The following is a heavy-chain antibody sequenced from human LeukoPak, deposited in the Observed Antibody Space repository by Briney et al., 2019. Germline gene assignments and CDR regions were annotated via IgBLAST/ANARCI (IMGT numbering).Heavy chain of an antibody. CDR2: IYSGGST. Sequence: GGSLRLSCVASGFTVSSNYMSWVRQAPGKGLEWVSVIYSGGSTYYADSVKGRFTISRDNSKNTLYLQMNSLRAEDTAVYYCASGSGSYRTPYYYMDVWGTGTAVTVSS. CDR3: ASGSGSYRTPYYYMDV. CDR1: GFTVSSNY. J-gene: IGHJ6*03. D-gene: IGHD3-10*01. V-gene: IGHV3-53*01.